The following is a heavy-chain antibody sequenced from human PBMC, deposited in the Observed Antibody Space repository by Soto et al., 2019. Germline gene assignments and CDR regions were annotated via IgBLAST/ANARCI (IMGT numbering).Heavy chain of an antibody. Sequence: TETLSLTCSVSCHSVSSGHYYCSWLRQPPQNALDWIAHVYFNASTNYIPSLKSGLTMLVDTAKNQFSLRLNSVTAADTAVYYCARIPVDTYMIYWSDPWGQGTQVTVSS. CDR3: ARIPVDTYMIYWSDP. J-gene: IGHJ5*02. V-gene: IGHV4-61*01. CDR2: VYFNAST. CDR1: CHSVSSGHYY. D-gene: IGHD3-16*01.